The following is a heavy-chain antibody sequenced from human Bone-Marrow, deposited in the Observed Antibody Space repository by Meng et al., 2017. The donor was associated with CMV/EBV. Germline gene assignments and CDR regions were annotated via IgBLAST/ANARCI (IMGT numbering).Heavy chain of an antibody. D-gene: IGHD4-11*01. CDR2: INHSGST. V-gene: IGHV4-34*01. J-gene: IGHJ4*02. CDR1: GGSFSGYY. CDR3: LLRGVTTLDY. Sequence: SETLSLTCAVYGGSFSGYYWSWIRQPPGKGLEWIGEINHSGSTNYNPSLKSRVIISVDTSKNQFSLKLNSVTAADTAVYYCLLRGVTTLDYWGQGTLVTVSS.